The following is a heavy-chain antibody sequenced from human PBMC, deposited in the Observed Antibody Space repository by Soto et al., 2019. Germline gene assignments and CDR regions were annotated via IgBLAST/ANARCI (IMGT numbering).Heavy chain of an antibody. CDR1: GYTFTSYD. CDR2: MNPNSGNT. CDR3: ARGYYGSGSYYYYGMDV. J-gene: IGHJ6*02. Sequence: QVQLVQSGAEVKKPGASVKVSCKASGYTFTSYDINWVRQATGQGLEWMGWMNPNSGNTGYAQKFQGRVTMTRNTSISTADMELGSLRSEDTAVYYCARGYYGSGSYYYYGMDVWGQGTTVTVSS. D-gene: IGHD3-10*01. V-gene: IGHV1-8*01.